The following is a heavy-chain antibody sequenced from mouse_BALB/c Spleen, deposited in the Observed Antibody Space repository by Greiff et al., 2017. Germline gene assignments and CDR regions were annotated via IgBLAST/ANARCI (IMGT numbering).Heavy chain of an antibody. D-gene: IGHD2-1*01. V-gene: IGHV5-6-4*01. J-gene: IGHJ2*01. CDR1: GFTFSSFG. CDR2: ISSGGSYT. CDR3: TRGGYGNYEYFDY. Sequence: EVQVVESGGGLVQPGGSRKLSCAASGFTFSSFGMHWVRQTPEKRLEWVATISSGGSYTYYPDSVKGRFTISRDNAKNTLYLQMSSLKSEDTAMYYCTRGGYGNYEYFDYWGQGTTLTVSS.